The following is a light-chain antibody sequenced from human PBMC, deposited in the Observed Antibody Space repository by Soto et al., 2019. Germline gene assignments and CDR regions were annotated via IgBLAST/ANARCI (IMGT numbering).Light chain of an antibody. J-gene: IGKJ3*01. V-gene: IGKV1-5*01. CDR1: QSISRW. Sequence: DIQMTQSPSTLSASVGDRVTITCRASQSISRWLDWYQQKPGKAPKILIYDASSLQSGVPSRFSGSGSGTEFTLTISSLQPDYFATYYCQQYNTYSLFGPGTKVDIK. CDR3: QQYNTYSL. CDR2: DAS.